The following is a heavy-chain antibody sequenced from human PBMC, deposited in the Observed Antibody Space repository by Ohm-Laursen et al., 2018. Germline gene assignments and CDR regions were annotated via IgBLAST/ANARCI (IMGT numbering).Heavy chain of an antibody. V-gene: IGHV3-11*01. D-gene: IGHD3-10*01. J-gene: IGHJ4*02. Sequence: GSLRLSCSASGFTFSGYYMSWIRQAPGQGLEWVSYISSTGITKSYADSVKGRFTISRDNAKSSLYLQMNSLKAGDTAVYYCARDVSGREQFDYWGQGTLVIVSS. CDR1: GFTFSGYY. CDR2: ISSTGITK. CDR3: ARDVSGREQFDY.